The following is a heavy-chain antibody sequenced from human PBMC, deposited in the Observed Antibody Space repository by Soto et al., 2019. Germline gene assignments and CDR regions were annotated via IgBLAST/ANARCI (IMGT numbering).Heavy chain of an antibody. CDR2: ISSSSQNI. D-gene: IGHD3-10*01. CDR1: EFTFSTYA. J-gene: IGHJ6*03. CDR3: ARDQSRGQVFYYYMDV. V-gene: IGHV3-48*01. Sequence: GGSLRLSCAASEFTFSTYAMNWVRQAPGKGLEWVSYISSSSQNIRYADSVKGRFTISRDNAKNSLYLQMNSLRAEDTAVYYCARDQSRGQVFYYYMDVWGKGTTVTVSS.